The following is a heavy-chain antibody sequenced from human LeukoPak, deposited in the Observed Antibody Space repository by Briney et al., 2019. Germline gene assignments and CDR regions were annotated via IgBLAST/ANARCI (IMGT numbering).Heavy chain of an antibody. V-gene: IGHV4-31*03. D-gene: IGHD3-22*01. CDR1: GGSISSGGYS. J-gene: IGHJ5*02. CDR3: ARHFFHSSSYHTENWFDP. Sequence: PSETLSLTCTVSGGSISSGGYSWSWIRQHPGKGLEWIGYIYYSGSTYYNPSLKSRVTISVDTSKNQFSLKLSSVTAADTAVYYCARHFFHSSSYHTENWFDPWGQGTLVTVSS. CDR2: IYYSGST.